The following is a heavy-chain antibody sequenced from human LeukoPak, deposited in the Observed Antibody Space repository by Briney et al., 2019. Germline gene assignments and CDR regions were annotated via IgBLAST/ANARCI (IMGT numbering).Heavy chain of an antibody. V-gene: IGHV3-33*01. Sequence: GRSLRLSCAASGFTFSSYGMHWVRQAPGKGLEWVAVIWYDGSNKYYADSVKGRFTISRDNSKNTLYLQMNSLGAEDTAVYYCARDSYGGNHGGSDYWGQGTLVTVSS. D-gene: IGHD4-23*01. CDR1: GFTFSSYG. J-gene: IGHJ4*02. CDR3: ARDSYGGNHGGSDY. CDR2: IWYDGSNK.